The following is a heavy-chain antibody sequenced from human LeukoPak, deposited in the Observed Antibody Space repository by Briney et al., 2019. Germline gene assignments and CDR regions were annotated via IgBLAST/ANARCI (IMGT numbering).Heavy chain of an antibody. CDR2: IYPGDSDT. CDR3: ARYVVVAATTRGGRYHYYYYGMDV. CDR1: GYSFTSYW. J-gene: IGHJ6*02. V-gene: IGHV5-51*01. Sequence: GESLKIPCKGSGYSFTSYWIGWVRQMPGKGLEWMGIIYPGDSDTRYSPSFQGQVTISADKSISTAYLQWSSLKASDTAMYYCARYVVVAATTRGGRYHYYYYGMDVWGQGTTVTVSS. D-gene: IGHD2-15*01.